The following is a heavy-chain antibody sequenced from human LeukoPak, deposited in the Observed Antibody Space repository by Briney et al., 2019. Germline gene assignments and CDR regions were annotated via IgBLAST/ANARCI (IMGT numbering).Heavy chain of an antibody. V-gene: IGHV4-59*01. CDR1: GGCISIYY. Sequence: SETLSLTCTLSGGCISIYYWSWIRQPPGKGLEWIGYIYHSGSTNYNPSLKSRVTISVDTSKNQFSLKLGSATAAETAVYYCARGGGYASPIGYWGQGALVTVSS. D-gene: IGHD5-18*01. CDR2: IYHSGST. J-gene: IGHJ4*02. CDR3: ARGGGYASPIGY.